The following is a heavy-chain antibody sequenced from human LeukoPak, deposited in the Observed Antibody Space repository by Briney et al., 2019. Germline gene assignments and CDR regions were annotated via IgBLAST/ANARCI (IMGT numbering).Heavy chain of an antibody. Sequence: ASVKVSCKASGGTFSSYAISWVRQAPGQGLEWMGRINPNSGGTNYAQKFQGRVTMTRDTSISTAYMELSRLRSDDTAVYYCARTDGYDYWGQGTLVTVSS. CDR1: GGTFSSYA. CDR3: ARTDGYDY. J-gene: IGHJ4*02. V-gene: IGHV1-2*06. D-gene: IGHD5-18*01. CDR2: INPNSGGT.